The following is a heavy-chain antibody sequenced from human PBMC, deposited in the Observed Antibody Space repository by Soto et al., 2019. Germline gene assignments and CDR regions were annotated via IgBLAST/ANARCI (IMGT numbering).Heavy chain of an antibody. V-gene: IGHV4-59*01. CDR3: ARLYSGWTFDY. Sequence: PSETLSLTCTVSGGSISSYYWNWIRQSPGKGLEWIGYIYYSGSTNYNPSLKSRVTISEDTSKNQFSLKLTSVTAADTAVYYCARLYSGWTFDYWGQGTLVTVSS. CDR2: IYYSGST. CDR1: GGSISSYY. D-gene: IGHD6-19*01. J-gene: IGHJ4*02.